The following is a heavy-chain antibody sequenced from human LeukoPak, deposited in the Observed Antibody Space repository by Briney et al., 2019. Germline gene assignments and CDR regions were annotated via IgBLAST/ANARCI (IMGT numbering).Heavy chain of an antibody. CDR1: GFTFSSYG. D-gene: IGHD5-18*01. Sequence: GGSLRLSCAASGFTFSSYGMHWVRQAPGKGLGWVAVIWYDGSNKYYADSVKGRFTISRDNSKNTLYLQMNSLRAEDTAVYYCAKGGPGIQLFFDYWGQGTLVTDSS. J-gene: IGHJ4*02. CDR3: AKGGPGIQLFFDY. CDR2: IWYDGSNK. V-gene: IGHV3-33*06.